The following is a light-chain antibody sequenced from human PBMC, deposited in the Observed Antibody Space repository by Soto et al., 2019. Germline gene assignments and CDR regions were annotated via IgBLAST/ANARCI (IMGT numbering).Light chain of an antibody. V-gene: IGKV1-5*01. Sequence: IQVPQCTSTLSASVGDTVTVTCRASQSVSGWLAWYQQKPGEAPKLLIYDASSLPRGVPSRFSGSGSGTKFTLTIPILQPYDFAAYYRQQDETCSEMVGPGTKVDIK. CDR2: DAS. CDR1: QSVSGW. CDR3: QQDETCSEM. J-gene: IGKJ1*01.